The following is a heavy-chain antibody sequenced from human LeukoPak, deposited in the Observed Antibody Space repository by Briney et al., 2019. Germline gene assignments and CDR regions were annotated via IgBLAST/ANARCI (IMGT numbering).Heavy chain of an antibody. CDR1: GFTFRNHW. J-gene: IGHJ2*01. Sequence: PGGSLRLSCAASGFTFRNHWMNWVRQAPGKGLEWIGEINHSGSTNYNPSLKSRVTISVDTSKNQFSLKLSSVTAADTAVYYCARGAVAGTFFSWYFDLWGRGTLVTVSS. CDR2: INHSGST. D-gene: IGHD6-19*01. V-gene: IGHV4-34*01. CDR3: ARGAVAGTFFSWYFDL.